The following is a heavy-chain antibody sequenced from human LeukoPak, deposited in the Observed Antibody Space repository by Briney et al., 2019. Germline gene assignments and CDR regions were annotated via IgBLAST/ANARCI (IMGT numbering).Heavy chain of an antibody. D-gene: IGHD2-15*01. CDR3: ARPLGYCSDSRCPQSWFDP. J-gene: IGHJ5*02. Sequence: PSGTLSLTCAVSGGSISSSNWWSWVRQPPGKGLEWIGEIYHSGSTNYNPSLKSRVIMSVDTSKNQFSLKLSSVTAADTAVYYCARPLGYCSDSRCPQSWFDPWGQGTLVTVSS. V-gene: IGHV4-4*02. CDR1: GGSISSSNW. CDR2: IYHSGST.